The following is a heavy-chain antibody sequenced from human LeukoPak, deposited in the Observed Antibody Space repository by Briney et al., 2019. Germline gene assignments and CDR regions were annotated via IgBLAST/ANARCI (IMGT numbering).Heavy chain of an antibody. CDR1: GGSISSGDYY. CDR2: IYYSGST. Sequence: PSQTLSLTCTVSGGSISSGDYYWSWIRQPPGKGLEWIGYIYYSGSTYYNPSLKSRVTISVDTSKNQFSLKLSSVTAADTAVYYCAREGITGTTPPRYYYYYGMDVWGQGTTVTVFS. D-gene: IGHD1-7*01. V-gene: IGHV4-30-4*01. J-gene: IGHJ6*02. CDR3: AREGITGTTPPRYYYYYGMDV.